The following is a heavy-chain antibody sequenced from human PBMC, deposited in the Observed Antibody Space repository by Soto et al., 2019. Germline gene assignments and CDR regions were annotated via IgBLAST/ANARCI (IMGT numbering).Heavy chain of an antibody. CDR2: ISGSGGST. J-gene: IGHJ6*04. D-gene: IGHD2-15*01. CDR3: AKDPATRYWSGGSCSQSGYHYYSYGMDV. Sequence: GGSLRLSCAASGFTFSSYAMSWVRQAPGKGLEWVSAISGSGGSTYYADSVKGRFTISRDNSKNTLYLQMNSLRAEDTAVYYCAKDPATRYWSGGSCSQSGYHYYSYGMDVWGEGTTVTVPS. V-gene: IGHV3-23*01. CDR1: GFTFSSYA.